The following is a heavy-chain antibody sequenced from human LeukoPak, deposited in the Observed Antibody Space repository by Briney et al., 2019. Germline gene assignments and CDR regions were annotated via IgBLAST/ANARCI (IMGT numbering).Heavy chain of an antibody. CDR3: ARAMNWNVAPGVNGY. V-gene: IGHV1-18*01. Sequence: ASVKVSCKASGYTFTSYGISWVRQAPGQGLEWMGWISAYNGNTNYAQKLQGRVTMTTDTSTSTAYMDLRSLRSDDTAVYYCARAMNWNVAPGVNGYWGQGTLVTVSS. J-gene: IGHJ4*02. CDR2: ISAYNGNT. CDR1: GYTFTSYG. D-gene: IGHD1-1*01.